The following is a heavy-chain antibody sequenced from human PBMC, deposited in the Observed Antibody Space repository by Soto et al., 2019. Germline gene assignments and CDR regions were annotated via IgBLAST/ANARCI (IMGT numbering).Heavy chain of an antibody. CDR2: IYHSGST. CDR1: GYSISSGYY. CDR3: ARGIRAYYDILTGYYPSGRESWLDP. J-gene: IGHJ5*02. V-gene: IGHV4-38-2*01. D-gene: IGHD3-9*01. Sequence: SETLSLTCAVSGYSISSGYYWGWIRQPPGKGLEWIGSIYHSGSTYYNPSLKSRVTISVDTSKNQFSLKLSSVTAADTAVYYCARGIRAYYDILTGYYPSGRESWLDPSGPGTILTVSS.